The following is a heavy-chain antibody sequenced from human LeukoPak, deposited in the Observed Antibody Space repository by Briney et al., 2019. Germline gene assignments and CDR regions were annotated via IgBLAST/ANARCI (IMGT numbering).Heavy chain of an antibody. V-gene: IGHV4-39*07. CDR1: GGSISSSSYY. CDR2: IYYSGST. J-gene: IGHJ5*02. CDR3: ASKTMVRGVAGFDP. D-gene: IGHD3-10*01. Sequence: PSETLSLTCTVSGGSISSSSYYWGWIRQPPGKGLEWIGSIYYSGSTYYNPSLKSRVTISVDTSKNQFSLKLSSVTAADTAVYYCASKTMVRGVAGFDPWGQGTLVTVSS.